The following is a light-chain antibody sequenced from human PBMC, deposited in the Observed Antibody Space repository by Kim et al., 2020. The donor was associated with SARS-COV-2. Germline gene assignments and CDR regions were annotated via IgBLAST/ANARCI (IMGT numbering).Light chain of an antibody. CDR3: QAWDSSTKGV. V-gene: IGLV3-1*01. CDR1: KLGDKD. CDR2: QDT. Sequence: VSPGQQASSTCPGDKLGDKDVCWYQQKPGQSPVLVIYQDTKRPSGIPERFSGSNSGNTATLTISGTQAMDEADYYCQAWDSSTKGVFGGGTQLTVL. J-gene: IGLJ3*02.